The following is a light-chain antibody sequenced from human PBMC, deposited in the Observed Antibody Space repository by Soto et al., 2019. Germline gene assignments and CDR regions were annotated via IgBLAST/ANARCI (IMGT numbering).Light chain of an antibody. CDR2: GAS. J-gene: IGKJ2*01. V-gene: IGKV3-15*01. CDR1: QSVSTN. Sequence: EIVMTQSPATLSASPGERATLSCRASQSVSTNFAWYQQKPGQAPRLLIYGASTMATGIPARFSGSGSGTEFTLTISCLQSDDFVVYYCQQYNNWPPYTFGQGTKLEIK. CDR3: QQYNNWPPYT.